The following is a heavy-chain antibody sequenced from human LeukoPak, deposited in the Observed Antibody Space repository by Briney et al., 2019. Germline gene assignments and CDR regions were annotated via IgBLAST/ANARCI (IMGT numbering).Heavy chain of an antibody. CDR3: AKGAAIDH. D-gene: IGHD5-24*01. V-gene: IGHV3-23*01. CDR1: RFTFNNYA. Sequence: GGSLRLSCAASRFTFNNYAMNWVRQAPGKGLEWVAAVTGPADTTYYADSVKGRFTISRDSFKDTLYLQMNRLGAEDTALYYCAKGAAIDHWGQGTLVTVSS. CDR2: VTGPADTT. J-gene: IGHJ4*02.